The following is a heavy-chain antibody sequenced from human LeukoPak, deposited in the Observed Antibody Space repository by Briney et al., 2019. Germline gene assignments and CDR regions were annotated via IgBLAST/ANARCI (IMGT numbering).Heavy chain of an antibody. D-gene: IGHD1-1*01. CDR1: GFTFTSHS. CDR3: ARDFDWSFDS. V-gene: IGHV3-48*02. CDR2: ISVHSDII. J-gene: IGHJ4*02. Sequence: GGSLRLSCEVSGFTFTSHSMSWVRLAPGKGLEWVSYISVHSDIIHYVDSVKGRFTISRDNAKNSLYLEMNRLRDEDTAVYYCARDFDWSFDSWGQGTLVTVSS.